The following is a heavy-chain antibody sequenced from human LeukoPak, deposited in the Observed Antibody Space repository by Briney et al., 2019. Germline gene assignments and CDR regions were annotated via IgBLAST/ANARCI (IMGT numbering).Heavy chain of an antibody. CDR1: GGSISSYY. CDR3: ARCDYYNYGMDV. J-gene: IGHJ6*02. CDR2: IYYSGST. V-gene: IGHV4-59*01. Sequence: WEPLSLTCTVSGGSISSYYWSWIRQPPGKGLEWIGYIYYSGSTNYNPSLKSRVTISADTSKNQFSLKLSSVTAADTAVYFCARCDYYNYGMDVWGQGTTVTVSS.